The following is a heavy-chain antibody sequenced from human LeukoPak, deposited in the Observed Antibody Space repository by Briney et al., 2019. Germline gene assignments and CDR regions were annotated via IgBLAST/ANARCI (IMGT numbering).Heavy chain of an antibody. CDR2: IYYSGTT. J-gene: IGHJ6*03. V-gene: IGHV4-38-2*02. CDR1: GNSFGDYY. D-gene: IGHD3-10*01. CDR3: ARAIDGSGSYLPPYYYYYYMDV. Sequence: KSSETLSLTCTVSGNSFGDYYWSWIRQPAGKGLEWIGSIYYSGTTYYNSSLKSRVSISVETSKNHFSLKMSSLTAADTAVYYCARAIDGSGSYLPPYYYYYYMDVWGKGTTVTVSS.